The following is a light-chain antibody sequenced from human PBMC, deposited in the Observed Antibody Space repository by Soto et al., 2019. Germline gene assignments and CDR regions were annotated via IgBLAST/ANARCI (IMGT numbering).Light chain of an antibody. V-gene: IGKV3-20*01. CDR3: QQYDNWPWT. Sequence: EIVLTQSPGPLSLSPGERATLSCRASQSVSSTYLIWYQQKPGQAPRLLIYGASSRATGIPDRFSGSGSGTDFTLTISRLEPEDFAIYYCQQYDNWPWTFGLGTKVDIK. CDR1: QSVSSTY. J-gene: IGKJ1*01. CDR2: GAS.